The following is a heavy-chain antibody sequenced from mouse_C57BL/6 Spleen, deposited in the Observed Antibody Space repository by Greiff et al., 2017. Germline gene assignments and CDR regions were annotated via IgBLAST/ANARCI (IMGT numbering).Heavy chain of an antibody. V-gene: IGHV1-69*01. J-gene: IGHJ3*01. CDR3: AVYGGYQASWFAY. D-gene: IGHD2-3*01. Sequence: QVQLQQPGAELVMPGASVKLSCKASGYTFTSYWMHWVKQRPGQGLEWIGEIDPSDSYTNYNQKFKGKSTLTVDKSSSTAYMQLSSLTSKDSAVYYCAVYGGYQASWFAYWGQGTLVTVSA. CDR2: IDPSDSYT. CDR1: GYTFTSYW.